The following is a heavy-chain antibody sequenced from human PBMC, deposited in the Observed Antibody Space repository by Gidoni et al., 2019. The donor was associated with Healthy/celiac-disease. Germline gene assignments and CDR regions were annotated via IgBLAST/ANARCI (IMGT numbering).Heavy chain of an antibody. D-gene: IGHD3-9*01. CDR1: GGSIRSSSYY. V-gene: IGHV4-39*01. CDR3: ARTGLLRYFDWLLSADYWFDP. J-gene: IGHJ5*02. CDR2: ILYSGRT. Sequence: QLQLQESGPGLVQPSETLSLTCTVSGGSIRSSSYYWGWIRKPPGKGLEWIGSILYSGRTYYNQSLKSRVTISVDTSKNQFSLKLSSVTAADTAVYYCARTGLLRYFDWLLSADYWFDPWVQGTLVTVSS.